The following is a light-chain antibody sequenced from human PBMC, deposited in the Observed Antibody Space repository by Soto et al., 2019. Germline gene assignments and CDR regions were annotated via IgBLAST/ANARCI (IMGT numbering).Light chain of an antibody. Sequence: DIQMTQSPSSLSASIGDRVIITCRASQSISTYLNWYQYKPGKAPRLVIFRSSTLQSGVPSRFSGRGSGTDFTLTISRLQPEDFATYFCQQTFSPYGSFGGGTRVEI. CDR1: QSISTY. CDR3: QQTFSPYGS. V-gene: IGKV1-39*01. J-gene: IGKJ4*02. CDR2: RSS.